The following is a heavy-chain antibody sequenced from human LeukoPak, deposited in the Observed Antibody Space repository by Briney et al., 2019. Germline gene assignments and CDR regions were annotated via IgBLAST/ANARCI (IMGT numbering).Heavy chain of an antibody. V-gene: IGHV1-69*04. CDR1: GGTFGSYA. CDR3: ATPRIYCGGDCYPDAFDI. J-gene: IGHJ3*02. Sequence: ASVKVSCKASGGTFGSYAISWVRQAPGQGLEWMGRIIPIFGIANYAQKFQGRVTITADKSTSTAYMELSSLRSEDTAVYYCATPRIYCGGDCYPDAFDIWGQGTMDTVSS. D-gene: IGHD2-21*02. CDR2: IIPIFGIA.